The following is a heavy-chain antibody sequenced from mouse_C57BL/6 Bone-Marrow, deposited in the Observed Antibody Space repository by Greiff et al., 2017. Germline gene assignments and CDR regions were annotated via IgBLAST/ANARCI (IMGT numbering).Heavy chain of an antibody. CDR1: GYTFTDYY. J-gene: IGHJ2*01. Sequence: VQLQQSGPVLVKPGASVKMSCKASGYTFTDYYMNWVKQSHGKSLEWIGVINPYNGGTSYNQKFKGKATLTVDKSSSTAYMELNSLTSEDSAVYYCARNLITTVVADFDYWGQGTTLTVSS. D-gene: IGHD1-1*01. CDR2: INPYNGGT. CDR3: ARNLITTVVADFDY. V-gene: IGHV1-19*01.